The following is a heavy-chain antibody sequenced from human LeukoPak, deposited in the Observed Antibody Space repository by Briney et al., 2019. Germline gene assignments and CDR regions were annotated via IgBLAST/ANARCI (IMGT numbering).Heavy chain of an antibody. J-gene: IGHJ6*03. CDR2: IIPILGIA. CDR1: GGTFSSYT. CDR3: ARPSGLITMVRGVMSYYYMDV. V-gene: IGHV1-69*02. D-gene: IGHD3-10*01. Sequence: SVKVSCKASGGTFSSYTISWVRQAPGQGLEWMGRIIPILGIANYAQKFQGRVTITADKSTSTAYMELSGLRSEDTAVYYCARPSGLITMVRGVMSYYYMDVWGKGTTVTVSS.